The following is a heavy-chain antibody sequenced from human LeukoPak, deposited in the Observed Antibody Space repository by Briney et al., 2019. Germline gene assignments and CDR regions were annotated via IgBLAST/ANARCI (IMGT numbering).Heavy chain of an antibody. J-gene: IGHJ5*02. CDR3: ARGTSRIAYCGGDCFRGWFDP. CDR2: INHSGST. CDR1: GFTFSSYA. V-gene: IGHV4-34*01. D-gene: IGHD2-21*02. Sequence: GSLRLSCAASGFTFSSYAMSWIRQPPGKGLEWIGEINHSGSTNYNPSLKSRVTISVDTSKNQFSLKLSSVTAADTAVYYCARGTSRIAYCGGDCFRGWFDPWGQGTLVTVSS.